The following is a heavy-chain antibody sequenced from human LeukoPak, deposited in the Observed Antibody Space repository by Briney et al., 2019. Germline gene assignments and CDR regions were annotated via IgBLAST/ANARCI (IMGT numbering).Heavy chain of an antibody. Sequence: GGSLRLSCAASGFTFSGYNMNWVRQAPGKGLEWVSSITSTGTYTFYADSVKGRFTISGDNAKNSLYLQMNSLRAEDTAIYYCARDPYSGSYGDSYYYYMDVWGKGTTVTISS. CDR1: GFTFSGYN. CDR2: ITSTGTYT. CDR3: ARDPYSGSYGDSYYYYMDV. D-gene: IGHD1-26*01. V-gene: IGHV3-21*01. J-gene: IGHJ6*03.